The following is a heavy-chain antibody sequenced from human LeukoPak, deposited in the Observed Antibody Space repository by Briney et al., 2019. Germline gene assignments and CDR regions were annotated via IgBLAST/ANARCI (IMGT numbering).Heavy chain of an antibody. J-gene: IGHJ6*02. CDR1: GFTFSSYW. V-gene: IGHV3-7*03. CDR3: ARDLRDFWSGPLGYYGMDV. Sequence: GGSLRLSCAASGFTFSSYWMSWVRQAPGKGLEWVANIKQDGSEKYYVDSVKGRFTISRDNAKNSLYLQMNSLRAEDTAVYYCARDLRDFWSGPLGYYGMDVWGQGTTVTVSS. D-gene: IGHD3-3*01. CDR2: IKQDGSEK.